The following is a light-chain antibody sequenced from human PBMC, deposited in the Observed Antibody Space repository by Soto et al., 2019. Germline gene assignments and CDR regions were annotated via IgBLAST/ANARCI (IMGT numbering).Light chain of an antibody. J-gene: IGLJ2*01. CDR1: IDDVGAYHY. V-gene: IGLV2-8*01. Sequence: QSALTQPPSASGSPGQSVTISCTGTIDDVGAYHYVSWYRQFPGEAPQLIIYEVTKRPSGVPDRFSGSKSGNTASLTDSGLQADDEADYYCSSYGGFNNVIFGGGTKVTVL. CDR3: SSYGGFNNVI. CDR2: EVT.